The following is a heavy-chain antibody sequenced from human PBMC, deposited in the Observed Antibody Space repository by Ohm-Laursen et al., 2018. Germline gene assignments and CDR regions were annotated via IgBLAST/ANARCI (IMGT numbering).Heavy chain of an antibody. CDR2: IIPIFGTA. V-gene: IGHV1-69*06. D-gene: IGHD6-19*01. J-gene: IGHJ3*02. CDR1: GGTFSSYA. Sequence: SSVKVSCKASGGTFSSYAISWVRQAPGQGLEWMGGIIPIFGTANYAQKFQGRVTITADKSTSTAYMELSSLRSEDTAVYYCAREGAVAGLDAFDIWGQGTMVTVSS. CDR3: AREGAVAGLDAFDI.